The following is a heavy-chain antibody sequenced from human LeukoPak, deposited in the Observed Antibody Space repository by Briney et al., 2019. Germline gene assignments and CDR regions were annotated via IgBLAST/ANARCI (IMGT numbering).Heavy chain of an antibody. CDR2: ISASGHYT. CDR1: GFTFGNSA. J-gene: IGHJ6*03. Sequence: GGSLRLSCEVSGFTFGNSAMSWVRQAPGKGLEWISGISASGHYTYTADSLKGRFTISRDNSRNTLYLQMNSLRAEDTAIYYCARAQWRTYSYYYMDVWGKGTTVTVSS. D-gene: IGHD6-19*01. CDR3: ARAQWRTYSYYYMDV. V-gene: IGHV3-23*01.